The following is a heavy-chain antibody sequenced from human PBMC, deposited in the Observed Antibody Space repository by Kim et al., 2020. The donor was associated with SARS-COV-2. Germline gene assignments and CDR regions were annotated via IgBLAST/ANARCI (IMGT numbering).Heavy chain of an antibody. CDR3: ARGLAYCGGDCYSPFDY. Sequence: LKSRVTISVDTSKNQLSLKLSSVTAADTAVYYCARGLAYCGGDCYSPFDYWGQGTLVTVSS. V-gene: IGHV4-34*01. J-gene: IGHJ4*02. D-gene: IGHD2-21*01.